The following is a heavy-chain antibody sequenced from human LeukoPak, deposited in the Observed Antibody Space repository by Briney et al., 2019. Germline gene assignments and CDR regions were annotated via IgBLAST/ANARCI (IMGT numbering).Heavy chain of an antibody. CDR1: EFTFSDYY. J-gene: IGHJ6*02. V-gene: IGHV3-11*01. CDR2: ISSSGSTI. CDR3: ARDIGRQLGYYYGMDV. D-gene: IGHD6-6*01. Sequence: GGSLRLSCVVSEFTFSDYYMSWIRQAPGKGLEWVSYISSSGSTIYYADSVKGRFTISRDNAKNSLYLQTNSLRAEDTAVYYCARDIGRQLGYYYGMDVWGQGTTVTVSS.